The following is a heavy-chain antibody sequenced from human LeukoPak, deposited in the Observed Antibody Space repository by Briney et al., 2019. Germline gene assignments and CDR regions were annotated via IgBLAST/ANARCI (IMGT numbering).Heavy chain of an antibody. V-gene: IGHV4-31*03. CDR3: ATPYCGAISCLDVFDV. CDR1: GVSLSSDKYY. D-gene: IGHD2-21*01. J-gene: IGHJ3*01. Sequence: SQTLSLTCTVSGVSLSSDKYYWTWIRQRPGKGLEWIGHIDYSGSTSFNPSLKSRVSMSMDTSKSQFSLKLTSVTAADTAVYYCATPYCGAISCLDVFDVWGQGTVVTVSS. CDR2: IDYSGST.